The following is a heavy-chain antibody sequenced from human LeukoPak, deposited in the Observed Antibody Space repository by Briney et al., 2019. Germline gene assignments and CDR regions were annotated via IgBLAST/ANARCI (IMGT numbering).Heavy chain of an antibody. J-gene: IGHJ4*02. V-gene: IGHV4-39*01. CDR3: ARGYDY. D-gene: IGHD3-22*01. CDR1: GGSISGSHYY. Sequence: SETLSLTCSVSGGSISGSHYYWAWIRQPPGKGLEWIAIINYSGNRYYNPSLRSRATICVDTSTNQFSLNLNSVTAEETAVYYCARGYDYWGQGTLVTVSS. CDR2: INYSGNR.